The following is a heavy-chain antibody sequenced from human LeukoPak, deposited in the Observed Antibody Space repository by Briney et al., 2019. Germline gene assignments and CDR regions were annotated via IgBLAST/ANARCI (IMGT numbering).Heavy chain of an antibody. Sequence: PSETLSLTCAVYGGSFSGYYWSWIRQPPGKGLEWIGEINHSGSTNYNPSLKSRVTISVDTSKNQFSLKLSSVTAADTAVYYCAREGVRYCGSTSCFWFDPWGQGTLVTVSS. J-gene: IGHJ5*02. CDR3: AREGVRYCGSTSCFWFDP. CDR1: GGSFSGYY. D-gene: IGHD2-2*01. V-gene: IGHV4-34*01. CDR2: INHSGST.